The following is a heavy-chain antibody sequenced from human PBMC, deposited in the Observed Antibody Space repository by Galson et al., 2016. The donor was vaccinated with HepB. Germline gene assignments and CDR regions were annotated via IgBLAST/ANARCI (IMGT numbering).Heavy chain of an antibody. J-gene: IGHJ4*02. CDR3: ARGGPSPVAHFDY. CDR1: GFTFSSYW. CDR2: IKLDGSET. V-gene: IGHV3-7*01. D-gene: IGHD6-19*01. Sequence: SLRLSCAVSGFTFSSYWMNWVRQAPGKGLEWVANIKLDGSETYYVDSVKGRFTISRDNAKNSLYLQMTSLRAEDTAVYYCARGGPSPVAHFDYWGQGTLVTVSS.